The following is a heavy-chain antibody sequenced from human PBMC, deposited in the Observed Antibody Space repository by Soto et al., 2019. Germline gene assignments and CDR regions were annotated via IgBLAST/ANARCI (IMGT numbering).Heavy chain of an antibody. Sequence: GGSLRLSCAASGFTFSSYGMHWVRQAPGKGLEWVAVISYDGSNKYYADSVKGRFTISRDNSKNTLYLQMNSLRAEDTAVYYCAKGPAARGYWGQGTLVTVSS. CDR2: ISYDGSNK. D-gene: IGHD6-6*01. CDR1: GFTFSSYG. J-gene: IGHJ4*02. CDR3: AKGPAARGY. V-gene: IGHV3-30*18.